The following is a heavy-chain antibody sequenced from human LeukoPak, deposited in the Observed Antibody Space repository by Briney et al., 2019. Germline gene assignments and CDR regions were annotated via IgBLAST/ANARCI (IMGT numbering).Heavy chain of an antibody. J-gene: IGHJ3*02. CDR2: IYYSGST. CDR1: GGSISSYY. D-gene: IGHD1-14*01. Sequence: KPSETLSLTCTVSGGSISSYYWSWIRQHPGKGLEWIGYIYYSGSTNYNPSLKSRVTISVDTSKNQFSLKLSSVTAADTAVYYCAREGPERAFDIWGQGAMVTVSS. V-gene: IGHV4-59*01. CDR3: AREGPERAFDI.